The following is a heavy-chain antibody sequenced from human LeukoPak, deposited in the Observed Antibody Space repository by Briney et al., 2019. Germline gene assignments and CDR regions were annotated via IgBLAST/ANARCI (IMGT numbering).Heavy chain of an antibody. Sequence: PSETLSLTCTVSGGSISSSSHYWGWIRQPPGKGLEWIGSIYYSGTTAYNPSLKSRVTISVDTSKNHFSLKLSSVTAADTAVYYCVRWQSGSMFHPPWGQRTLVTVSS. D-gene: IGHD3-10*02. CDR2: IYYSGTT. J-gene: IGHJ5*02. V-gene: IGHV4-39*02. CDR1: GGSISSSSHY. CDR3: VRWQSGSMFHPP.